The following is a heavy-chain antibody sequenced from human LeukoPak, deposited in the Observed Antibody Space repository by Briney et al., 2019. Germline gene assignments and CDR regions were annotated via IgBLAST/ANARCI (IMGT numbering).Heavy chain of an antibody. D-gene: IGHD6-19*01. V-gene: IGHV4-30-2*01. CDR2: IYHSGST. CDR3: ARERQWLVTGGLRYFDL. J-gene: IGHJ2*01. CDR1: GGSISSGGYY. Sequence: SETLSLTCTVSGGSISSGGYYWSWIRQPPGKGLEWIGYIYHSGSTYYNPSLKSRVTISVDRSKNQFSLKLSSVTAADTAVYYCARERQWLVTGGLRYFDLWGRGTLVTVSS.